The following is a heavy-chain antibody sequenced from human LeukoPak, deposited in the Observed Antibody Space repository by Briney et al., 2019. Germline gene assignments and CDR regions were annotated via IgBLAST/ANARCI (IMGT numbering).Heavy chain of an antibody. CDR2: IYHSGNT. V-gene: IGHV4-4*02. D-gene: IGHD6-13*01. CDR1: RGPISSSNW. Sequence: PSETLSLTCAVSRGPISSSNWWSWVRQPPGNGLEWIGEIYHSGNTNYNPSLKSRVTISLDKSKNQFSLKLSSVTAADTAVYYCARVGPIAAAGTFDYWGQGTLVTVSS. J-gene: IGHJ4*02. CDR3: ARVGPIAAAGTFDY.